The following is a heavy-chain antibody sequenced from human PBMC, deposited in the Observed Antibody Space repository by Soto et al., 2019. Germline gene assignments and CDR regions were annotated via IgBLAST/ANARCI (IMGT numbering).Heavy chain of an antibody. D-gene: IGHD2-2*01. CDR2: IIPIFGTA. CDR1: GGTFSSYA. CDR3: ARDGSRAVEESKPTRYYYYGMDV. V-gene: IGHV1-69*13. Sequence: GASVKVSCKASGGTFSSYAISWVRQAPGQGLEWMGGIIPIFGTANYAQKFQGRVTITADESTSTAYMELSSLRSEDTAVYYCARDGSRAVEESKPTRYYYYGMDVWGQGTTVTVSS. J-gene: IGHJ6*02.